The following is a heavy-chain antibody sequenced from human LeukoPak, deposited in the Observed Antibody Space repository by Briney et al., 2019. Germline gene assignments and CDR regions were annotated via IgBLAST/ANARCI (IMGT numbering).Heavy chain of an antibody. CDR3: AKEPITMVQGVKGFRPGNEYYFDY. CDR1: GFTFSSYA. J-gene: IGHJ4*02. D-gene: IGHD3-10*01. V-gene: IGHV3-23*01. CDR2: ISGSGGST. Sequence: PGGSLRLSCAASGFTFSSYAMSWVRQARGKGLEWVSAISGSGGSTYYADSVKGRFTISRDNSKNTLYLQMNSLRAEDTAVYYCAKEPITMVQGVKGFRPGNEYYFDYWGQGTLVTVSS.